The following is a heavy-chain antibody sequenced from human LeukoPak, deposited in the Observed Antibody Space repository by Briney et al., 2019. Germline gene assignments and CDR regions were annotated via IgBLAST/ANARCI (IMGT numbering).Heavy chain of an antibody. D-gene: IGHD6-13*01. J-gene: IGHJ4*02. CDR3: ARETAAAGSFIAIHDY. CDR1: GGSFSGYY. CDR2: INDGEST. V-gene: IGHV4-34*01. Sequence: SETLSLTCAVYGGSFSGYYWSWIRQPPGKGLEWIGEINDGESTNYNPSLKGRVILSVDTSKNQFSLKLNSVTAADTAIYYCARETAAAGSFIAIHDYWGQGTLVTVSS.